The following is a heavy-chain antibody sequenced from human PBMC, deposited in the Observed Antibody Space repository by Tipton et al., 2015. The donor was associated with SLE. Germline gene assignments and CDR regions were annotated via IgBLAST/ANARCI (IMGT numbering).Heavy chain of an antibody. CDR1: GFTFSSYA. Sequence: RSLRLSCAASGFTFSSYAMHWVRQAPGKGLEWVAVISYDGSNKYYADSVKGRFTISRDNSKNTLYLQMNSLRAEDTAVYYCARGPYGGSNRFPFDYWGQGTLVTVSS. J-gene: IGHJ4*02. V-gene: IGHV3-30*04. D-gene: IGHD4-23*01. CDR3: ARGPYGGSNRFPFDY. CDR2: ISYDGSNK.